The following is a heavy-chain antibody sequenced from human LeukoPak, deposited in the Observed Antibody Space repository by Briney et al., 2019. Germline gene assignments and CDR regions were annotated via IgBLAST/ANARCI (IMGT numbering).Heavy chain of an antibody. V-gene: IGHV3-15*01. CDR1: GFTFSDYY. J-gene: IGHJ3*02. D-gene: IGHD3-10*01. CDR3: TTEKDYYGSGSYFAFDI. CDR2: IKSKTDGGTT. Sequence: KTGGSLRLSCAASGFTFSDYYMSWIRQAPGEGLGWVGRIKSKTDGGTTDYAAPVKGRFTISRDDSKNTLYLQMNSLKTEDTAVYYCTTEKDYYGSGSYFAFDIWGQGTMVTVSS.